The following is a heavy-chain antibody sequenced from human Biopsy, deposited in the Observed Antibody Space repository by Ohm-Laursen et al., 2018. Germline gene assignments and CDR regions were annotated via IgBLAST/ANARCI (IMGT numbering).Heavy chain of an antibody. J-gene: IGHJ4*02. CDR1: GYDFSGYG. Sequence: ASVKVSCKASGYDFSGYGISWVRQAPGQGLERMGWISVYNGNTDYPHKFQGRVTLTTDTSTSTAYTELRSLTSDDTAIYYCARDVVGRGASFFDFWGQGTSVTVSS. V-gene: IGHV1-18*01. CDR2: ISVYNGNT. D-gene: IGHD1-26*01. CDR3: ARDVVGRGASFFDF.